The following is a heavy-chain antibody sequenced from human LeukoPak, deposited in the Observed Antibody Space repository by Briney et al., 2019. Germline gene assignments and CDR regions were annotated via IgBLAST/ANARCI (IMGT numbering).Heavy chain of an antibody. CDR2: IYYSGST. D-gene: IGHD6-19*01. V-gene: IGHV4-61*01. CDR1: GGSVSSGSYY. J-gene: IGHJ4*02. Sequence: SETLSLTCTVSGGSVSSGSYYWSWIRQPPGKGLEWIGYIYYSGSTNYNPSLKSRVTISVDTSKNQFSLKLSSVTAADTAVYYRASGYSSGWFDFDYWGQGTLVTVSS. CDR3: ASGYSSGWFDFDY.